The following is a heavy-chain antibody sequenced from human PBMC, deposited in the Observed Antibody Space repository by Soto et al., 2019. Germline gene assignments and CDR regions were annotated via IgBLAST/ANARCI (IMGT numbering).Heavy chain of an antibody. CDR2: IIPIFGTA. D-gene: IGHD5-18*01. CDR3: AGSKGNNYGGGTNYFLDY. CDR1: GGTFSTYS. Sequence: QVQLVQSGAEVKKPGSSVKVSCKASGGTFSTYSIVWVRQAPGEGLEWMGGIIPIFGTANFAQKFQDRVTITADKTPNTGFQGVSRLESEGTAGYYCAGSKGNNYGGGTNYFLDYWGQGTLVTVSS. V-gene: IGHV1-69*06. J-gene: IGHJ4*02.